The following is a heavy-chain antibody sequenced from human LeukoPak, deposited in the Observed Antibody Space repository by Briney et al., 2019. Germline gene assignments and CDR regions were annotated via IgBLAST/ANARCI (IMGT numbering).Heavy chain of an antibody. CDR2: FDPEDGET. CDR3: ATDRGNVLRYFDWLSSPPLFDY. CDR1: GYTLTELS. V-gene: IGHV1-24*01. Sequence: GASVKVSCKVSGYTLTELSMHWVRQAPGKGLEWMGGFDPEDGETIYAQKFQGRVTMTEDTSTDTAYMELSSLRSEDTAVYYCATDRGNVLRYFDWLSSPPLFDYWGQGTLVTVSS. J-gene: IGHJ4*02. D-gene: IGHD3-9*01.